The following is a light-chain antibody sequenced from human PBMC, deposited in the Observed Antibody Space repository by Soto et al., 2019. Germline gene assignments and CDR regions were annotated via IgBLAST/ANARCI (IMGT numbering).Light chain of an antibody. J-gene: IGKJ1*01. CDR3: QKYNSAPWT. Sequence: DIQMTQSPSFLSASVGDRVTITCRASQGISSYLAWYQQKPGKVPKLLIYAASTLQSGIPSRFSGSGSGTDFTLTISSLQPEDVATYYCQKYNSAPWTFGQVTNLDIK. CDR2: AAS. CDR1: QGISSY. V-gene: IGKV1-27*01.